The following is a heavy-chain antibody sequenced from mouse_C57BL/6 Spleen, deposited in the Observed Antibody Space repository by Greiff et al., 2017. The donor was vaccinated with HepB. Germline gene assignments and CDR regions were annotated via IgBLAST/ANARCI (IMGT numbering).Heavy chain of an antibody. Sequence: QVQLQQPGAELVKPGASVKLSCKASGYTFTSYWMQWVKQRPGQGLEWIGEIDPSDSYTNYNQKFKGKATLTVETSSSTAYMQLSSLTSEDSAVYYCARATTVVADDWGQGTTLTVSS. D-gene: IGHD1-1*01. J-gene: IGHJ2*01. V-gene: IGHV1-50*01. CDR2: IDPSDSYT. CDR3: ARATTVVADD. CDR1: GYTFTSYW.